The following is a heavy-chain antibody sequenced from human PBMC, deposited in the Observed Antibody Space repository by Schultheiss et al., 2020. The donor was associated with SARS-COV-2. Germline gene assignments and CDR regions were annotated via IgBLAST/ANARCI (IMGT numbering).Heavy chain of an antibody. J-gene: IGHJ4*02. Sequence: GGSLRLSCAASGFTVSSNYMSWVRQAPGKGLEWVAVIWYDGSNKYYADSVKGRFTISRDNAKNSLYLQMNSLRAEDTAVYYCARERVGGSGFDYWGQGTLVTVSS. CDR3: ARERVGGSGFDY. V-gene: IGHV3-33*08. CDR1: GFTVSSNY. CDR2: IWYDGSNK. D-gene: IGHD2-15*01.